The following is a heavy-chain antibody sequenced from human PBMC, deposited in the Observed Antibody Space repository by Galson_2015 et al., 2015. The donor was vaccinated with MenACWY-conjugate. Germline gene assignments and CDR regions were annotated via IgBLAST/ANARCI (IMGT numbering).Heavy chain of an antibody. V-gene: IGHV4-39*07. CDR1: GGSISSSNYY. Sequence: ETLSLACTVSGGSISSSNYYWGWVRQAPGKGREGMGNIYNRGSTNYNPSLRSRVPISVETSKNYFSLKVSSVIAADTAVYYCARVQIALTLFDYWGHGILVTVSS. D-gene: IGHD2/OR15-2a*01. CDR3: ARVQIALTLFDY. J-gene: IGHJ4*01. CDR2: IYNRGST.